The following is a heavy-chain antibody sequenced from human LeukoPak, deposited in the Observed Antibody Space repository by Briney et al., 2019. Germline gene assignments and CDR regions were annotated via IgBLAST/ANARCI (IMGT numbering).Heavy chain of an antibody. J-gene: IGHJ4*02. D-gene: IGHD3-10*01. Sequence: SGTLSLTCGVSGGSISNSNWWSWVRQPPGKGLEWIGEINHSGSTNYNPSLKSRVTISVDTSKNQFSLKLSSVTAADTAVYYCARFPLWFGEPTDYWGQGTLVTVSS. CDR1: GGSISNSNW. CDR3: ARFPLWFGEPTDY. V-gene: IGHV4-4*02. CDR2: INHSGST.